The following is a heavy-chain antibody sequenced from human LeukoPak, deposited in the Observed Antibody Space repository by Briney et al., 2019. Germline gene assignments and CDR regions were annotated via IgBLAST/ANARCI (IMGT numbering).Heavy chain of an antibody. V-gene: IGHV3-73*01. Sequence: GGCLRLSCAASWFTFSGSAMHWVRQASGKGLEWVCRIRSKANSYATAYAASVKGRFTISRDDSKNTAYLQMNSMKIGNTAVYYCLRSDAASDMWGQGTMVTASS. CDR3: LRSDAASDM. CDR2: IRSKANSYAT. D-gene: IGHD5-12*01. J-gene: IGHJ3*02. CDR1: WFTFSGSA.